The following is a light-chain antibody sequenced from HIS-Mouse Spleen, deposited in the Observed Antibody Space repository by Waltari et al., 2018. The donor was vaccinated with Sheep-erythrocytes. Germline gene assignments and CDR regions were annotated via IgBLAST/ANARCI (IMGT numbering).Light chain of an antibody. Sequence: QSALTQPASVSGSPGQSIPIPCPGPSRDVGSYTLVSWYQQHPGKAPKLMIYEGSKRPSGVSNRFSGSKSGNTASLTISGLQAEDEADYYCCSYAGSSTPWVFGGGTKLTVL. V-gene: IGLV2-23*01. CDR1: SRDVGSYTL. CDR3: CSYAGSSTPWV. J-gene: IGLJ3*02. CDR2: EGS.